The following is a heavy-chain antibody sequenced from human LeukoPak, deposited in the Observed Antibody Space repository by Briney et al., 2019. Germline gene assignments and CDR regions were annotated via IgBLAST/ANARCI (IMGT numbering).Heavy chain of an antibody. CDR3: ARDRWHDY. Sequence: GGSLRLSCEASGFTFSSYNMNWVRQAPGKGLEWVSSISSSSSYIYYADSVKGRFTISRDSAKNSLFLQMNSLRAEDTAVYYCARDRWHDYWGQGTLVTVSS. J-gene: IGHJ4*02. CDR1: GFTFSSYN. D-gene: IGHD2-15*01. CDR2: ISSSSSYI. V-gene: IGHV3-21*01.